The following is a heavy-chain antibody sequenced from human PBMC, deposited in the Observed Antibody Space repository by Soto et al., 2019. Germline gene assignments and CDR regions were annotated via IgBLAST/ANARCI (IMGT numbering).Heavy chain of an antibody. CDR2: ISGTGGMT. D-gene: IGHD3-10*01. Sequence: EGSLRLSWVVCRIRFGNSRAWSRQTPGKGLQWISTISGTGGMTESEDSVRGRFTVSIAHSKETVHLQMTRLRGDPTAVYYCAKARTMARGNRAFEIWGQRTTVTVS. J-gene: IGHJ3*02. V-gene: IGHV3-23*01. CDR3: AKARTMARGNRAFEI. CDR1: RIRFGNS.